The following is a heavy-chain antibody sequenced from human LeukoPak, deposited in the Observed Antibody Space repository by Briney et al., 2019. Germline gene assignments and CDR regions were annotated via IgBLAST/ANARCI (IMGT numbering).Heavy chain of an antibody. CDR3: ARYNYDFWSGYYYNWFDP. V-gene: IGHV4-4*07. CDR2: IYTSGST. D-gene: IGHD3-3*01. Sequence: SETLSLTCTVSGGSISSYYWSWIRQPAGKGLEWIGRIYTSGSTNYNPSLKSRVTMSVDTSKNQFSLKLSSVTPADTAVYYYARYNYDFWSGYYYNWFDPWGQGTLVTVSS. J-gene: IGHJ5*02. CDR1: GGSISSYY.